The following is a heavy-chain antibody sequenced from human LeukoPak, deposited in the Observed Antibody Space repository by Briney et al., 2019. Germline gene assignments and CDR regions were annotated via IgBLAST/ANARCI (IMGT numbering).Heavy chain of an antibody. V-gene: IGHV3-21*04. J-gene: IGHJ4*02. CDR1: GFTFSSYS. CDR2: ISSSSSYI. D-gene: IGHD3-16*01. CDR3: ARPESPERGGY. Sequence: GGSLRLSCTASGFTFSSYSMNWVRQAPGKGLEWVSSISSSSSYIYYADSVKGRFTISRDNAKNSLYLQMNSLRAEDTAVYYCARPESPERGGYWGQGTLVTVSS.